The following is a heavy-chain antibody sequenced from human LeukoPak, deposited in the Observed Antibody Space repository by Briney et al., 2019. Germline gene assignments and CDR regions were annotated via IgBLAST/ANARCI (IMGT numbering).Heavy chain of an antibody. D-gene: IGHD4-11*01. V-gene: IGHV3-30*18. CDR1: GFTFSSYG. Sequence: GGSLRLSCAASGFTFSSYGMHWVRQAPGKGLEWVAVISYDGSNKYYADSVKGRFTISRDNSKNTLYLQMNSLRAEDTAVYYCANGNDYILNYWGQGTLVTVSS. J-gene: IGHJ4*02. CDR2: ISYDGSNK. CDR3: ANGNDYILNY.